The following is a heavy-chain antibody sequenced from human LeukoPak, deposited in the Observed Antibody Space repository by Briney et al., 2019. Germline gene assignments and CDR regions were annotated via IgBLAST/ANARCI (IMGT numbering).Heavy chain of an antibody. V-gene: IGHV1-2*02. CDR3: ARADSTDASDI. CDR2: INPNSGGT. CDR1: GYTFTDYY. Sequence: ASVKVSCKASGYTFTDYYIHWVRQAPGQGLEWMGWINPNSGGTNYAQKFQGRATMTRDTSISTAYMELGRLRSDDTAVYYCARADSTDASDIWGQGTMVTVSS. J-gene: IGHJ3*02.